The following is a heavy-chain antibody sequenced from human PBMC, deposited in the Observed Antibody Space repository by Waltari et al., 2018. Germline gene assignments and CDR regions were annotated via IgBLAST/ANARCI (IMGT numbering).Heavy chain of an antibody. D-gene: IGHD7-27*01. CDR2: RTPRGSGYTT. CDR3: VRGHWGFDY. V-gene: IGHV3-72*01. CDR1: GFIFRAHF. J-gene: IGHJ4*02. Sequence: EVQLDESGGGLVQPGGSLRLSCATSGFIFRAHFMDWVRQTPERGLEWLARRTPRGSGYTTIYAASVQGRFTISRDVSKNTLFLQMNSLQSEDTAIYFCVRGHWGFDYWGQGAPVTVSS.